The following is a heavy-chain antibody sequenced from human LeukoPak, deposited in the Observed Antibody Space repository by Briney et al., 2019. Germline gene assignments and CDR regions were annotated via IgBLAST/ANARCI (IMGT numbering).Heavy chain of an antibody. Sequence: SSETLSLTCAVSGYFISSGYYWGWIRQPPGKGLEWIASIYHSGSTYYNPSLKSRVTISVDTSKNHFSLRLSSVTAADTAVYYCASFGDSYGFNWGQGTLVTVSS. D-gene: IGHD5-18*01. V-gene: IGHV4-38-2*01. CDR3: ASFGDSYGFN. CDR1: GYFISSGYY. CDR2: IYHSGST. J-gene: IGHJ4*02.